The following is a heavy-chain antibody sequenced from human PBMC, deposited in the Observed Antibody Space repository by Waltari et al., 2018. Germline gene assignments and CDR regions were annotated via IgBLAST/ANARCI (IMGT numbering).Heavy chain of an antibody. CDR3: ARGTNGAAAGTYYMDV. V-gene: IGHV3-48*03. CDR2: IVSRGSAI. D-gene: IGHD6-13*01. J-gene: IGHJ6*03. Sequence: EVQLVESGGGLVQPGGSLRLSCAASGFTFSSYEMNWVRQAQGKGRGWVSYIVSRGSAIYYADSVKGRVTISRENAKNSRYLQMNSLRAEDTAVYYCARGTNGAAAGTYYMDVWGKGTTVTVSS. CDR1: GFTFSSYE.